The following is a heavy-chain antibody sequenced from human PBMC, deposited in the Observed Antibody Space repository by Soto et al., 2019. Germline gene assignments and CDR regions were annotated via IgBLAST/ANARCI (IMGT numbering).Heavy chain of an antibody. V-gene: IGHV3-23*01. CDR3: AKHIVVVQAARAYYFDY. CDR1: GFTFSSYA. J-gene: IGHJ4*02. Sequence: VQLLESGGGLVQPGGSLRLSCAASGFTFSSYAMSWVRQAPGKGLEWVSTISGNGGTTYYADSVKGRFTISRDSFKKTLYLQMNTLRAEDTAAYYCAKHIVVVQAARAYYFDYWGQGTLVIVS. CDR2: ISGNGGTT. D-gene: IGHD2-15*01.